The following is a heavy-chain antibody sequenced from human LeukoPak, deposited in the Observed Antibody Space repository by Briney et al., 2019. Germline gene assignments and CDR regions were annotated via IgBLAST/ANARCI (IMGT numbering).Heavy chain of an antibody. CDR1: GGSISSSSYY. D-gene: IGHD5-24*01. CDR2: IYYSGST. J-gene: IGHJ4*02. Sequence: SETLSLTCTVSGGSISSSSYYWGWIHQPPGKGLKWIGSIYYSGSTYYNPSLKSRVTISVDTSKNQFSLKLSSVTAADTAVYYCARDRMEMATITLGDFDYWGQGTLVTVSS. CDR3: ARDRMEMATITLGDFDY. V-gene: IGHV4-39*07.